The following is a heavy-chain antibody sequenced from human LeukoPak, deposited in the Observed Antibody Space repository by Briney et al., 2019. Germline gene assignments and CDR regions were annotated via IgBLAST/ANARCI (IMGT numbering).Heavy chain of an antibody. J-gene: IGHJ2*01. CDR3: ARVSYYDSSGYYDTPYWYFDL. V-gene: IGHV3-7*01. D-gene: IGHD3-22*01. CDR2: IKQDGSEK. Sequence: TGGSLRLSCAASGFTFSSYWMSWVRQAPGKGLEWVANIKQDGSEKFYVDSVKGGFTISRDNAKNSLYLQMNRLRAEDTAVYYCARVSYYDSSGYYDTPYWYFDLWGRGTLVTVSS. CDR1: GFTFSSYW.